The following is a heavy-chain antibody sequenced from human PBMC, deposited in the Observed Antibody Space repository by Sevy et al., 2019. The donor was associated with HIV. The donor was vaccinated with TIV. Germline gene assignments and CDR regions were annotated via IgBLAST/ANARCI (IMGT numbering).Heavy chain of an antibody. V-gene: IGHV1-69*13. CDR3: ARGGGNGWYYFDY. CDR2: IIPILGTT. CDR1: GGIFKTYG. D-gene: IGHD6-19*01. J-gene: IGHJ4*02. Sequence: ASVKVSCKASGGIFKTYGFSWVRQAPGQGPEWVGGIIPILGTTNYAQKFQDRVTISADEYTKPVHMELRNLRSEDTGVYYCARGGGNGWYYFDYWGQETLVTVSS.